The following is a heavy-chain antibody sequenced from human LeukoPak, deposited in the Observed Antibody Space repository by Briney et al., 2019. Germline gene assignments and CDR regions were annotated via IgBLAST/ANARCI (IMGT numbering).Heavy chain of an antibody. CDR1: GFTFSSYD. CDR2: IGTAGDT. CDR3: ARAAGRHWYFDL. D-gene: IGHD6-13*01. Sequence: PGGSLRLSCAASGFTFSSYDMHWVRQATGKGLEWVSAIGTAGDTYYPGSVKGRFTISRENAKNSLYLQMSSLRAGDTAVYYCARAAGRHWYFDLWGRGTLVTVSS. J-gene: IGHJ2*01. V-gene: IGHV3-13*01.